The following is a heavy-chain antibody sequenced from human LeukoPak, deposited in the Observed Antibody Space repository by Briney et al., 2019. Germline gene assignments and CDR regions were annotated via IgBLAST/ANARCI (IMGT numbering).Heavy chain of an antibody. CDR1: VFSFSSYV. CDR2: ISGSGGDT. CDR3: AKDQNYESSGYYGGFDC. J-gene: IGHJ4*02. Sequence: GGSLRLSCAASVFSFSSYVMHWVRQATGKALEWVSGISGSGGDTYHADSVKGRFTISRDNSKNTLNLQMNSLRAEDTALYYCAKDQNYESSGYYGGFDCWGQGTLVTVSA. D-gene: IGHD3-22*01. V-gene: IGHV3-23*01.